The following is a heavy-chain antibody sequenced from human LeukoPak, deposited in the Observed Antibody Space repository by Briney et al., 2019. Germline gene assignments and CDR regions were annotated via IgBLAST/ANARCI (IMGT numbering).Heavy chain of an antibody. CDR1: GYSFADYY. J-gene: IGHJ5*02. V-gene: IGHV1-2*02. CDR3: ATNILVRDIINWFDP. CDR2: IKPNSGGT. Sequence: ASVTVSCKASGYSFADYYMHWVRRAPGQGLEWMGWIKPNSGGTRSAQKFQGRVTMTRDTSISTAYMELSSLRYDDTAVYYCATNILVRDIINWFDPWGQGTLVTVSS. D-gene: IGHD3-10*01.